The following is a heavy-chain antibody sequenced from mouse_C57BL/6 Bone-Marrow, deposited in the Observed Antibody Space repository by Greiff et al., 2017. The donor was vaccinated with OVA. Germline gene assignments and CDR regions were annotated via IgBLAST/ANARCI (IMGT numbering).Heavy chain of an antibody. D-gene: IGHD1-1*01. CDR2: IDPEDGET. V-gene: IGHV14-2*01. J-gene: IGHJ4*01. Sequence: EVQLQQSGAELVKPGASVKLSCTASGFNIKDYYMHWVKQRTEQGLEWIGRIDPEDGETKYAPKFQGKATIPADTSSNTAYLQISRLTAEYTGVYDCASLSYTEDAMDDWGQGTSVTVSS. CDR3: ASLSYTEDAMDD. CDR1: GFNIKDYY.